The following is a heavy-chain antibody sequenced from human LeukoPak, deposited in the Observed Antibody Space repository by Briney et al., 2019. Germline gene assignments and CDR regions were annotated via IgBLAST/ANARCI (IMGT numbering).Heavy chain of an antibody. D-gene: IGHD4-17*01. CDR1: GVSMSSGAFY. V-gene: IGHV4-30-4*08. CDR2: IYYSGST. J-gene: IGHJ3*02. CDR3: ARAFPFDDYGDPDAFAI. Sequence: SETLSLTCTVSGVSMSSGAFYWSWIRQHPGKGLEWIGNIYYSGSTYYNPSLKSRVTISVDRSKNQFSLKLTSVTAADTAVYYCARAFPFDDYGDPDAFAIWGQGTMVTVSS.